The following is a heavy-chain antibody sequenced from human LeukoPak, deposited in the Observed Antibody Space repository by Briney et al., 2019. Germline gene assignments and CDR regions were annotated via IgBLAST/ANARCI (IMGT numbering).Heavy chain of an antibody. CDR3: ARDLEPIGGWCFNDY. V-gene: IGHV3-21*01. CDR1: GFTFSSYS. D-gene: IGHD6-19*01. J-gene: IGHJ4*02. CDR2: ISSSSSYI. Sequence: GGSLRLSCAASGFTFSSYSMNWVRQAPGKGLEWVSSISSSSSYIYYADSVKGRFTISRDNAKNSLYLQMNSLRAEDTAVYYCARDLEPIGGWCFNDYWGQGTLVTVSS.